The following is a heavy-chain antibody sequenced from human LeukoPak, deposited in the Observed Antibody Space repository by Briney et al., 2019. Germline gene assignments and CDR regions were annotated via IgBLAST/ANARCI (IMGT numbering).Heavy chain of an antibody. J-gene: IGHJ4*02. Sequence: PGGSLRLSCAASGFTFSNAWMSWVRQAPGKGLEWVTFIQYDGSNKYYADSVKGRFTISRDNSKNTVYLQMNSLRTEDTAVYYCARSLTMVRAYDYWGQGTLVTVSS. V-gene: IGHV3-30*02. CDR1: GFTFSNAW. D-gene: IGHD3-10*01. CDR2: IQYDGSNK. CDR3: ARSLTMVRAYDY.